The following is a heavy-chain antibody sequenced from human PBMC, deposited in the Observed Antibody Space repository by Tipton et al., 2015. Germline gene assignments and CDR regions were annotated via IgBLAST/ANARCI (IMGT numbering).Heavy chain of an antibody. D-gene: IGHD3-10*01. V-gene: IGHV4-59*01. CDR1: GGSFSDYY. J-gene: IGHJ6*02. CDR3: ARGHYVSRMDV. CDR2: ISYTDGA. Sequence: TLSLTCTVSGGSFSDYYWSWIRQPPGKGLEWIGYISYTDGAHYNPALKSRVTISVDTSKNQFSLTLNSVAAADTAVYYCARGHYVSRMDVWGQGTTVTVSS.